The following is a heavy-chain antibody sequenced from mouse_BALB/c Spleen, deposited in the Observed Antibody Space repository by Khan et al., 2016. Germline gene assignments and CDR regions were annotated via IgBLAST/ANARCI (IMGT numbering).Heavy chain of an antibody. J-gene: IGHJ4*01. CDR1: GYSITSDYA. CDR2: IIYSGST. V-gene: IGHV3-2*02. Sequence: EVQLQESGPGLMKPSQSLSLTCTVTGYSITSDYAWNWIRQFPGNKLEWMGYIIYSGSTTYTPSLKSRISITRDTSKNQFFLQLNSVTIEDTATXYCASDGPNYAMDYWGQGTSVTVSS. CDR3: ASDGPNYAMDY. D-gene: IGHD2-3*01.